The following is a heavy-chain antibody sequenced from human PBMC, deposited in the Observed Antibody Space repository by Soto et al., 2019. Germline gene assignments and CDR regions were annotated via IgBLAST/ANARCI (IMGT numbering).Heavy chain of an antibody. CDR2: ISGYNGNT. V-gene: IGHV1-18*01. Sequence: ASVKVSCKASGGTFSSYGFSWVRQAPGQGLEWMGWISGYNGNTKYAEKFQGRVTMTTDTSTSTAHMELRSLRSDDTAVYYCAREGQAPYYYYGMDVWGQGTAVTVSS. J-gene: IGHJ6*02. CDR3: AREGQAPYYYYGMDV. CDR1: GGTFSSYG.